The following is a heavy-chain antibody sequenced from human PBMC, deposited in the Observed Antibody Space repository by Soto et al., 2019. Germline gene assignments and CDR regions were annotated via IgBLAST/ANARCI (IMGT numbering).Heavy chain of an antibody. CDR1: GGSISSGGYS. CDR3: ARGGLLPDY. V-gene: IGHV4-30-2*01. Sequence: PSETLSLTCVVSGGSISSGGYSWSWIRQPPGKGLEWIGYISHSGSTYYNPSLKSRVTISVDRSKNQFSLKLSSVTAADTAVYYCARGGLLPDYWGQGTLVTVSS. D-gene: IGHD6-19*01. CDR2: ISHSGST. J-gene: IGHJ4*02.